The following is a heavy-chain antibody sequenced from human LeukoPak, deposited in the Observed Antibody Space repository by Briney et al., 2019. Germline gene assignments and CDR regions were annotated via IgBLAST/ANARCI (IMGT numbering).Heavy chain of an antibody. CDR2: ISYDGSNK. V-gene: IGHV3-30-3*01. J-gene: IGHJ4*02. CDR3: ARSPPIAVAQTSYFDH. CDR1: GFTFSSYA. D-gene: IGHD6-19*01. Sequence: GGSLRLSCAASGFTFSSYAMHWVRQAPGKGLEWVAVISYDGSNKYYADSVKGRFTISRDNSKNTLDLQMNSLRAEDTAVYYCARSPPIAVAQTSYFDHWGQGALATVSS.